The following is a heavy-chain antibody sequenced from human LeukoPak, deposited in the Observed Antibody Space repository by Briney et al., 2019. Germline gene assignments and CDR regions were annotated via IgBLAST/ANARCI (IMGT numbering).Heavy chain of an antibody. Sequence: GESLKISCKGSGYRFTKYWIGWVRQMPGEGLEWMGIIYPGDSDTRYSPSFQGQVTISADKSISTAYLQWSSLKASDTAMHYCAKQQGRAIDKDYAMDVWGQGTTVTVSS. CDR1: GYRFTKYW. J-gene: IGHJ6*02. CDR2: IYPGDSDT. V-gene: IGHV5-51*01. CDR3: AKQQGRAIDKDYAMDV. D-gene: IGHD2-15*01.